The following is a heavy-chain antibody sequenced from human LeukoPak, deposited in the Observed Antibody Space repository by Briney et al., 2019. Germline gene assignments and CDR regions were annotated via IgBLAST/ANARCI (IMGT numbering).Heavy chain of an antibody. CDR3: AREGGVVGARTSDY. V-gene: IGHV1-18*01. Sequence: ASVKVSCKASGYSFNSYGISWVRQAPGQGLEWMGWVSADNGETNYAEKFQGRVTMTTDTSTSTAYMELRSLRSDDTAVYYCAREGGVVGARTSDYWGQGTLVTVSS. CDR1: GYSFNSYG. J-gene: IGHJ4*02. CDR2: VSADNGET. D-gene: IGHD1-26*01.